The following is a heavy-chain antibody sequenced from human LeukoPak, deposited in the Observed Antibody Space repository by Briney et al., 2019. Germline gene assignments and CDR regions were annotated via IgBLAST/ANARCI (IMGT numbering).Heavy chain of an antibody. CDR1: GGSISSSSYY. Sequence: SETLSLTCTVSGGSISSSSYYWDWIRQPPGKGLEWIGYIYNSGSTNYNPSLKSRVTISVDTSKNQFSLKLSSVTAADTAVYYCARDVGATPGYFDYWGQGTLVTVSS. CDR3: ARDVGATPGYFDY. V-gene: IGHV4-61*01. J-gene: IGHJ4*02. CDR2: IYNSGST. D-gene: IGHD1-26*01.